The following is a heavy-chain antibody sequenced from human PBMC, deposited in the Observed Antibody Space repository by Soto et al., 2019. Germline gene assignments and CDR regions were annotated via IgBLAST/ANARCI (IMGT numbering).Heavy chain of an antibody. J-gene: IGHJ4*02. CDR3: TRDRGTSMITKLFDY. D-gene: IGHD3-16*01. Sequence: QVQLVQSGAEVKKPGASIKVSCKASGYTFTSYYLHWVRQAPGQGLEWMGIINPSGGGTSYAQKFQSRVTMTIDSSTSTVYMELSSLISDDTALYYCTRDRGTSMITKLFDYWGQGTLVTVSS. CDR1: GYTFTSYY. V-gene: IGHV1-46*03. CDR2: INPSGGGT.